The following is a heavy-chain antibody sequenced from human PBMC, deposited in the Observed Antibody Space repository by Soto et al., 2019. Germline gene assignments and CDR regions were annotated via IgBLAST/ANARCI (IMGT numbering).Heavy chain of an antibody. J-gene: IGHJ4*02. CDR1: GYTLTSCY. CDR2: INPSVGST. D-gene: IGHD2-21*01. CDR3: TRDPRGFVAIVPYYFDY. V-gene: IGHV1-46*01. Sequence: QVQLVQSGAEVKEPGASVQVSCKASGYTLTSCYMHWVRQAPGQGLEWMGVINPSVGSTSYAQKVQGRVTMTRDTSTSTVYMELSSLTSEDTAVYYCTRDPRGFVAIVPYYFDYWGQGTLVTVSS.